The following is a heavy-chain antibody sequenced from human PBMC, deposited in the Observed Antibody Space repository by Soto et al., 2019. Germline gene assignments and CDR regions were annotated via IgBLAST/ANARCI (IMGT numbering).Heavy chain of an antibody. CDR3: ARERNCGGDCYSPANWFDP. V-gene: IGHV4-30-4*01. J-gene: IGHJ5*02. CDR2: IYYSGST. D-gene: IGHD2-21*02. Sequence: GGSISSGDYYWSWIRQPPGKGLEWIGYIYYSGSTYYNPSLKSRVTISVDTSKNQFSLKLSSVTAADTAVYYCARERNCGGDCYSPANWFDPWGQGTLVTVSS. CDR1: GGSISSGDYY.